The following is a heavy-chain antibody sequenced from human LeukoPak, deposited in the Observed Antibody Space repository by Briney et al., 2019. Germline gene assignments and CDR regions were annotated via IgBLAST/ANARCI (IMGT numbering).Heavy chain of an antibody. V-gene: IGHV5-51*01. D-gene: IGHD5-12*01. CDR2: IYPGDSDT. CDR1: GYRFTTYW. CDR3: ARQITDQSSGYDSIDY. J-gene: IGHJ4*02. Sequence: GESLKISCKASGYRFTTYWIGWVRQMPGKGLEWMGIIYPGDSDTRYSPSFEGQVTISADKSITTAYLQWSSLKASDTAMYYCARQITDQSSGYDSIDYWGQGNLVTVSS.